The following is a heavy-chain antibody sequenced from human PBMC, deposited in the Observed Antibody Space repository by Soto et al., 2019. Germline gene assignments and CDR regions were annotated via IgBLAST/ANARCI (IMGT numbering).Heavy chain of an antibody. CDR2: ISYDGSNK. J-gene: IGHJ3*02. D-gene: IGHD6-13*01. CDR1: GFTFSSYA. V-gene: IGHV3-30-3*01. Sequence: QVQLVESGGGVVQPGRSLRLSCAASGFTFSSYAMHWVRQAPGKGLEWVAVISYDGSNKYYADSVKDRFTISRDNSKNTLYLQMNSLRAEDTAVYYCARDRNSSSWYRDAFDIWGQGTMVTVSS. CDR3: ARDRNSSSWYRDAFDI.